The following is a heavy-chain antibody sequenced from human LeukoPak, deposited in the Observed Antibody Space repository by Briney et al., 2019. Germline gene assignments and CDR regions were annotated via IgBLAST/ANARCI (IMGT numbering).Heavy chain of an antibody. V-gene: IGHV4-34*01. D-gene: IGHD6-13*01. J-gene: IGHJ4*02. CDR1: GGSFSGYY. Sequence: PSGTLSLTCAVYGGSFSGYYWSWIRQPPGKGLEWIGEINHSGSTNYNPSLKSRVTISIDTSKNQFSLKLSSVTAADTAVYYCARWDPGIAAVALDYWGQGTLVTVSS. CDR2: INHSGST. CDR3: ARWDPGIAAVALDY.